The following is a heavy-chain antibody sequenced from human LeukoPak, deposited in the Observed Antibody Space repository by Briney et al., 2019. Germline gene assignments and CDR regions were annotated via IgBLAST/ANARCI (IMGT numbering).Heavy chain of an antibody. J-gene: IGHJ5*02. CDR2: ISGSGYST. D-gene: IGHD6-13*01. Sequence: GGSLRLSCAASGFTFSSYAMTWVRQAPGKGLEWVSSISGSGYSTYYADSVKGRFTISRDNSKDTLYLQMNSLRGEDTAVYYCAKGVGIEGAGHFDPWGQGTVVTVSS. CDR3: AKGVGIEGAGHFDP. CDR1: GFTFSSYA. V-gene: IGHV3-23*01.